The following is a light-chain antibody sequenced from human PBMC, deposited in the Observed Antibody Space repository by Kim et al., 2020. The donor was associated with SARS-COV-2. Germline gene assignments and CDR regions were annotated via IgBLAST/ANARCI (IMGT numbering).Light chain of an antibody. J-gene: IGKJ2*01. CDR3: QNYNSAPYT. V-gene: IGKV1-27*01. CDR1: QDINNY. Sequence: SASVGDRLPITCRASQDINNYLAWYQQKPAKVPHLLFFAAYTLQSGVPSRFGGSRSGADFTLTISSLQPEDVATYYCQNYNSAPYTFGQGTKLEI. CDR2: AAY.